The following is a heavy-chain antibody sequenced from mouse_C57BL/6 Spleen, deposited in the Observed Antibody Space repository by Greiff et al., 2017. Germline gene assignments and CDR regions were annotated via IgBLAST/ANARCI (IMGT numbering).Heavy chain of an antibody. CDR1: GYTFTSYW. Sequence: VQLQQPGAELVKPGASVKMSCKASGYTFTSYWITWVKQRPGQGLEWIGDIYPGRGSTNYNEKFKSKATLTVDTSSSTAYMQLSSLPSADSAVYYCARGEGTSDYYAMDYWGQGTSVTVSS. D-gene: IGHD5-1*01. V-gene: IGHV1-55*01. CDR3: ARGEGTSDYYAMDY. J-gene: IGHJ4*01. CDR2: IYPGRGST.